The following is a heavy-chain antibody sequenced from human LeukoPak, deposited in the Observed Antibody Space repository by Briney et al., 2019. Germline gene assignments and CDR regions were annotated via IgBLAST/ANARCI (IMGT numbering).Heavy chain of an antibody. V-gene: IGHV4-4*02. D-gene: IGHD5-18*01. CDR2: IYHSGST. J-gene: IGHJ4*02. Sequence: PSGTLSLTCAVSGGSISNSNWWGWVRQPPGKGLEWIGEIYHSGSTYYNPSLKSRVTISVDTSKNQFSLKLSSVTAADTAVYYCARDASRLWVRAIDYWGQGTLVTVSS. CDR1: GGSISNSNW. CDR3: ARDASRLWVRAIDY.